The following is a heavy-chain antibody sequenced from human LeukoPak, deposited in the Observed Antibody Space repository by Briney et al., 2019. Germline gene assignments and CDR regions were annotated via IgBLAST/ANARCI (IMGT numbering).Heavy chain of an antibody. Sequence: GGSLRLSCAASGFTFSNYYMNWVRQAPGKGLEWVANIKEDGSEKYYMDFVRGRFTISRDNTNNSLFLQMNSLRAEDTAVYYCARDLTPLIQVWPRSLDYNYGMDVWGQGTTVTVSS. D-gene: IGHD5-18*01. CDR3: ARDLTPLIQVWPRSLDYNYGMDV. V-gene: IGHV3-7*01. J-gene: IGHJ6*02. CDR1: GFTFSNYY. CDR2: IKEDGSEK.